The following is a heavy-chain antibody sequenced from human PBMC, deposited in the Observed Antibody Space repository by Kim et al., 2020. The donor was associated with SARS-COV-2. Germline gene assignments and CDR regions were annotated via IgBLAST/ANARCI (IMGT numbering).Heavy chain of an antibody. D-gene: IGHD6-13*01. V-gene: IGHV3-13*01. CDR1: GFTFSSYD. Sequence: GGSLRLSCAASGFTFSSYDMHWVRQATGKGLEWVSAIGTAGDTYYPGSVKGRFTISRENAKNSLYLQMNSLRAGDTAVYYCARDRSSWSPHGYYYYYGMDVWGQGTTVTVSS. CDR3: ARDRSSWSPHGYYYYYGMDV. CDR2: IGTAGDT. J-gene: IGHJ6*02.